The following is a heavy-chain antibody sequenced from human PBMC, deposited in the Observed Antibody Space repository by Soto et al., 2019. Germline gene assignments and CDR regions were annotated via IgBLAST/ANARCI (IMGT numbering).Heavy chain of an antibody. V-gene: IGHV5-51*01. Sequence: GESLKISYKGSGYSFTSYWISWVRQMPGKGLEWMGIIYPGDSDTRYSPSFQGQVTIPADKSISTAYLQWSSLKASDTAMYYCARVPTPTTVTHTFVYWCQGTLVTVSS. CDR1: GYSFTSYW. CDR2: IYPGDSDT. D-gene: IGHD4-17*01. J-gene: IGHJ4*02. CDR3: ARVPTPTTVTHTFVY.